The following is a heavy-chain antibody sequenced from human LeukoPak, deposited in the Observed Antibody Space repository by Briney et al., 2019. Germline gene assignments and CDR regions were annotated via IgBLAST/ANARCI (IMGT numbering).Heavy chain of an antibody. D-gene: IGHD2-15*01. J-gene: IGHJ5*02. Sequence: SQTLSPTCTVSGGSISSGGYYWSWIRQHPGKGLEWIGYIYYSGSTYYNPSLKSRVTISVDTSKNQFSLKLSSVTAADTAVYYCARVHSGSCSPWGQGTLVTVSS. CDR2: IYYSGST. V-gene: IGHV4-31*03. CDR3: ARVHSGSCSP. CDR1: GGSISSGGYY.